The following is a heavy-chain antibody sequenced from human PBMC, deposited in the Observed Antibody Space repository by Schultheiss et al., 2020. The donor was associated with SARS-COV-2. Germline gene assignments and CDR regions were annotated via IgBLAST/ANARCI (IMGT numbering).Heavy chain of an antibody. CDR2: IWYDGSNK. Sequence: GGSLRLSCAASGFTFSSYGMHWVRQAPGKGLEWVAVIWYDGSNKYYADSVKGRFTISRDNSKNTLYLQMNSLRAEDTAVYYCARDRIAVADVQGFDAFDIWGQGTMVTVSS. D-gene: IGHD6-19*01. J-gene: IGHJ3*02. CDR3: ARDRIAVADVQGFDAFDI. CDR1: GFTFSSYG. V-gene: IGHV3-33*08.